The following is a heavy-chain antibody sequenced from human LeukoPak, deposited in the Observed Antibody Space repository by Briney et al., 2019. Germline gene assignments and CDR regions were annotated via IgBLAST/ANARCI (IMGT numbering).Heavy chain of an antibody. Sequence: SETLSLTCTVSGGSISSGGYYWSWIRQHPGKGLEWIVYISYSGTTYYNPSLKSRLTISVDTSKNQFSLKLSSVTAADTALYFCARADYDYVWGFYRYYFDYWGQGTLVTVSS. V-gene: IGHV4-31*03. CDR3: ARADYDYVWGFYRYYFDY. CDR1: GGSISSGGYY. D-gene: IGHD3-16*02. J-gene: IGHJ4*02. CDR2: ISYSGTT.